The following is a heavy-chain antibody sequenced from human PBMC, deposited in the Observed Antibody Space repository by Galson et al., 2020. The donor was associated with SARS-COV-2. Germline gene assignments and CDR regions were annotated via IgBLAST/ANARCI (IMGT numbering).Heavy chain of an antibody. CDR1: GYNLTAYY. V-gene: IGHV1-2*02. Sequence: ASVKVSCKASGYNLTAYYIHWVRQAPGQGLEWMGWIDPDRGGTKYAQTYQGRVTMTRDTSITTSYMTLTRLRSDDTAKYYCATLTTDDYWGQGTLVTVSS. J-gene: IGHJ4*02. CDR3: ATLTTDDY. CDR2: IDPDRGGT.